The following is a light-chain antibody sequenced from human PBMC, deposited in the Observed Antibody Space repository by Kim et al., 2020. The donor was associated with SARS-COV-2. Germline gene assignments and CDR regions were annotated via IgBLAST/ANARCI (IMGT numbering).Light chain of an antibody. CDR2: RNS. CDR3: ATWDDSLSGPV. V-gene: IGLV1-47*01. Sequence: GQRVNIPCSGSSSNIGRQYVYWYQQPPGTAPKLFIYRNSQRSSGVPDRVSATKSGTSASLAISGLQSEDEADYYCATWDDSLSGPVFGGGTQLTVL. J-gene: IGLJ3*02. CDR1: SSNIGRQY.